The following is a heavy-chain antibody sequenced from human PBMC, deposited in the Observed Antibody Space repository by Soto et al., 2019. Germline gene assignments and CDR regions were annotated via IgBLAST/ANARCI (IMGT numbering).Heavy chain of an antibody. Sequence: PVGSLRLSCAASGFTFSSYSMNWVRQAPGKGLEWVSYISSSSSTIYYADSVKGRFTISRDNAKNSLYLQMNSLRDEDTAVYYCARGTALWFGELFYWGQGTLVTVSS. V-gene: IGHV3-48*02. D-gene: IGHD3-10*01. J-gene: IGHJ4*02. CDR2: ISSSSSTI. CDR1: GFTFSSYS. CDR3: ARGTALWFGELFY.